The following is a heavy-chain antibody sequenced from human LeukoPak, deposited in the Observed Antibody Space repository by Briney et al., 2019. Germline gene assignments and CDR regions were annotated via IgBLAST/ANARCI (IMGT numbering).Heavy chain of an antibody. V-gene: IGHV1-2*02. CDR3: ARGIGVAIFGVEWFDP. D-gene: IGHD3-3*01. CDR1: GYTFTGYY. J-gene: IGHJ5*02. Sequence: ASVKVSCKASGYTFTGYYMHWVRQAPGQGLEWMGWINPNSGGTNYAQKFQGRVTMTRDTSISTAYMEPSRLRSDDTAVYYCARGIGVAIFGVEWFDPWGQGTLVTVSS. CDR2: INPNSGGT.